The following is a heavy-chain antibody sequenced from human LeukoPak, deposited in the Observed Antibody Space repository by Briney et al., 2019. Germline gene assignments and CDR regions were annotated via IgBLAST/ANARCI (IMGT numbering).Heavy chain of an antibody. CDR2: IIPIFGTA. CDR3: ASYNGQWLAWDY. D-gene: IGHD6-19*01. Sequence: ASVKVSCKASGGTFSSYAISWVRQAPGQGLEWMGRIIPIFGTANYAQKFQGRVTITTDESTSTAYMELSSLRSEDTAVYYYASYNGQWLAWDYWGQGTLVTVSS. CDR1: GGTFSSYA. V-gene: IGHV1-69*05. J-gene: IGHJ4*02.